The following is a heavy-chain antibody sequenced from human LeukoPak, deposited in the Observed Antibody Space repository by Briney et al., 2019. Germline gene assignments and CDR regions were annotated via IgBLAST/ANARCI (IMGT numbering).Heavy chain of an antibody. CDR1: GFTVSSNY. CDR2: IYSGGST. D-gene: IGHD3-3*01. J-gene: IGHJ3*02. Sequence: GGSLRLSCAASGFTVSSNYMSWVRQAPGKGLEWVSVIYSGGSTYYADSVKGRFTISRDNAKNSLYLQMNSLRAEDTAVYYCARQWDDFWSGGLGAFDIWGQGTMVTVSS. CDR3: ARQWDDFWSGGLGAFDI. V-gene: IGHV3-66*04.